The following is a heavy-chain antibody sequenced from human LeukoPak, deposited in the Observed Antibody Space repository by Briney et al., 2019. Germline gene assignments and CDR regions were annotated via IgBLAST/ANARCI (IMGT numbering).Heavy chain of an antibody. J-gene: IGHJ4*02. CDR1: GGSISSYY. Sequence: SETLSLTCTVSGGSISSYYWSWIRQPPGKGLEWIGYIYYSGSTNYNPSLKSRVTISVDTSKNQFSLKLSSVTAADTAVYYCARDRGDYAIDYWGQGTLVTVSS. CDR2: IYYSGST. V-gene: IGHV4-59*01. D-gene: IGHD4-17*01. CDR3: ARDRGDYAIDY.